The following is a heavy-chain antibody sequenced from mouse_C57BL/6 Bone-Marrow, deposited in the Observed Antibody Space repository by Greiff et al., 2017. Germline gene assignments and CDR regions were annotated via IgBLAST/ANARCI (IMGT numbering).Heavy chain of an antibody. CDR1: GFNIKDYY. J-gene: IGHJ3*01. V-gene: IGHV14-1*01. D-gene: IGHD1-1*01. CDR3: TTDYYGSSSWLAY. Sequence: VQLQQSGAELVRPGASVKLSCTASGFNIKDYYMHWVKQRPEQGLEWIGRIDPEDGDTEYAPKFQGKATMTADTSSNTAYLQLSSLTSEDTAVYYCTTDYYGSSSWLAYWGQGTLVTVSA. CDR2: IDPEDGDT.